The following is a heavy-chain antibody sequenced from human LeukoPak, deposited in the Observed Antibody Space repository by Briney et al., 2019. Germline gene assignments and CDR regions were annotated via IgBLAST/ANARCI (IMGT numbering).Heavy chain of an antibody. V-gene: IGHV1-46*01. D-gene: IGHD3-16*01. CDR2: INPNGDRT. Sequence: ASVKVSCKASAHIFIGYYMHWVRHPPGQGLEWMGIINPNGDRTNYTQKFQGRVTMTRDTSTSTVYMELSSLRSEDTAVYYCATPQAGGVKPKNNWFDPWGQGTLVIVSS. CDR3: ATPQAGGVKPKNNWFDP. J-gene: IGHJ5*02. CDR1: AHIFIGYY.